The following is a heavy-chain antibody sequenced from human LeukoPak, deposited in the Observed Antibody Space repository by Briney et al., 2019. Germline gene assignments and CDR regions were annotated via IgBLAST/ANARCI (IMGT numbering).Heavy chain of an antibody. J-gene: IGHJ4*02. CDR1: GFTFSNYE. Sequence: GGSLRLSCAASGFTFSNYEMNWVRQAPGKGLEWVSYISSSGSTIYYADSVKGRFTISRDNAKNSLYLQMNSLRAEDTAVYYCARDPWYCSGGSCSDYWGQGTLVTVSS. CDR2: ISSSGSTI. V-gene: IGHV3-48*03. CDR3: ARDPWYCSGGSCSDY. D-gene: IGHD2-15*01.